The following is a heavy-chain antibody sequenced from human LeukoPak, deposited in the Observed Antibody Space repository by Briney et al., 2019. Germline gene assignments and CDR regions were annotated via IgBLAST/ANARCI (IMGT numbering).Heavy chain of an antibody. CDR1: GFTFSSYE. CDR2: ISSSGSTI. J-gene: IGHJ4*02. V-gene: IGHV3-48*03. Sequence: PGGSLRLSCAASGFTFSSYEMNWVRDAPGKGLEWVSYISSSGSTIFYADSVKGRFTISRDNAKNSLYLQMNSVRAEDTAVYYCARLYSSSSGLRASDYWGQGTLVTVSS. D-gene: IGHD6-6*01. CDR3: ARLYSSSSGLRASDY.